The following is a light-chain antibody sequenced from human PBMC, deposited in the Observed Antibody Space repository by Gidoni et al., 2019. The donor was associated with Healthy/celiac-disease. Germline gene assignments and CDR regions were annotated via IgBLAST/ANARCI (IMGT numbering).Light chain of an antibody. J-gene: IGKJ3*01. V-gene: IGKV3-11*01. CDR3: QQRSNWPIT. CDR1: QSVSSY. CDR2: DAS. Sequence: EIVLTQSPATLSLSPGERATLSCSASQSVSSYLAWYQQKPGQAPRLLIYDASNRATGIPARFSGSGSVTDFTLTISSLEPEDFAVYYCQQRSNWPITFGPXTKVDIK.